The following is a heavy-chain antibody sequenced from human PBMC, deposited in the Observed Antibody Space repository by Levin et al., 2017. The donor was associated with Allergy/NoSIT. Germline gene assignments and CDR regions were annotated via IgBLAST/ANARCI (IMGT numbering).Heavy chain of an antibody. J-gene: IGHJ5*02. V-gene: IGHV4-34*01. CDR2: IHHSGGT. Sequence: PSETLSLTCAVYGGSLGGYYWTWIRQPPGRGLEWIGEIHHSGGTNYNPSLKSRVTISLDTSKNQFSLKLRSVTAADRAVYYCARRVRYYDYVWGSYSNTWFDPWGQGTLVTVSS. CDR1: GGSLGGYY. D-gene: IGHD3-16*01. CDR3: ARRVRYYDYVWGSYSNTWFDP.